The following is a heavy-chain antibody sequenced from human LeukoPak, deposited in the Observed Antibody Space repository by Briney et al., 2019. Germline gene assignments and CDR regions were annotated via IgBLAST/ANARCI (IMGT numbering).Heavy chain of an antibody. CDR2: IIPILGIA. CDR3: ARDRGGSYSVLFDY. CDR1: GGTFSSYT. D-gene: IGHD1-26*01. J-gene: IGHJ4*02. V-gene: IGHV1-69*04. Sequence: SVKVSCKASGGTFSSYTISWVRQAPGQGLEWMGRIIPILGIANYAQKFQGRVTITADKSTSTAYMELSSLRSDDTAVYYCARDRGGSYSVLFDYWGQGTLVTVSS.